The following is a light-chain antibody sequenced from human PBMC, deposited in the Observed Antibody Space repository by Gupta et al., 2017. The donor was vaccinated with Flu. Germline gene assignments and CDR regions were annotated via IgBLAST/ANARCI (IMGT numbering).Light chain of an antibody. CDR2: GNS. J-gene: IGLJ2*01. Sequence: QSVLTQPPSASGTPGQSVTISCSGSSSNLGSNYVYWYQQLPGTAPRLLIYGNSHRPSGVPDRFSGSKSGTSASLAISGLRSEDEADYYCAAWDDSLSGRVVFGGGTKLSVL. CDR1: SSNLGSNY. V-gene: IGLV1-47*01. CDR3: AAWDDSLSGRVV.